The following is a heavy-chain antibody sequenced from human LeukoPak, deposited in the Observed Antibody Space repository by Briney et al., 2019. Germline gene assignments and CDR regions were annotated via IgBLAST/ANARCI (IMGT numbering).Heavy chain of an antibody. D-gene: IGHD4-17*01. J-gene: IGHJ3*02. V-gene: IGHV4-39*01. CDR2: IYYSGST. CDR3: AKITRITTVTTYLDAFDI. CDR1: GGSISSSSYY. Sequence: SETLSLTCTVSGGSISSSSYYWGWIRQPPGKGLEWIGSIYYSGSTYYNPSLKSRVTISVDTSKNQFSLKLSSVTAADTAVYYCAKITRITTVTTYLDAFDIWGQGTMVTASS.